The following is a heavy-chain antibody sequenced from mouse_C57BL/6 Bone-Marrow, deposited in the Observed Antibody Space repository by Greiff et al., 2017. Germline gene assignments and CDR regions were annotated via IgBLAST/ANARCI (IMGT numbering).Heavy chain of an antibody. J-gene: IGHJ3*01. CDR3: ARWRHGGSYPFAY. CDR1: GYTFTSYW. Sequence: VQLQQPGAELVLPGASVKLSCKASGYTFTSYWMHWVKQRPGQGLEWIGEIDPTDSYTNYNQKVKGKSTLTVDKSSITAYMQLRSLTAEDSAVYCCARWRHGGSYPFAYWGQGTLVTVSA. D-gene: IGHD1-1*02. CDR2: IDPTDSYT. V-gene: IGHV1-69*01.